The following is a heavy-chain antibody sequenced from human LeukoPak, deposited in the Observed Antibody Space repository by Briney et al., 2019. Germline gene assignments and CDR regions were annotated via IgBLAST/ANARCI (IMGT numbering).Heavy chain of an antibody. Sequence: GGSLRLSCVASGFTFSSYSMNWVRQAPGKGLEWVSFISTSSSYIYYADSVKGRFTISRDNAKNSLDLQMNSLRVEDTAVYYCAELGITMIGGVWGKGTTVTISS. J-gene: IGHJ6*04. CDR3: AELGITMIGGV. CDR2: ISTSSSYI. D-gene: IGHD3-10*02. V-gene: IGHV3-21*01. CDR1: GFTFSSYS.